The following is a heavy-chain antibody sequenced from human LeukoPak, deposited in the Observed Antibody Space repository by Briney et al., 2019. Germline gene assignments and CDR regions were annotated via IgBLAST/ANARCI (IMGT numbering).Heavy chain of an antibody. Sequence: ASVKVSCKASGGTFSSYAISWVRQAPGQGLEWMGGIIPIFGTANYAQKFQGRVTITADKSTSTAYMELSSLRSEDTAVYYCARGRYDSSGYYYVGGYYYYYMDVWGKGTTVTVSS. J-gene: IGHJ6*03. CDR3: ARGRYDSSGYYYVGGYYYYYMDV. V-gene: IGHV1-69*06. CDR2: IIPIFGTA. D-gene: IGHD3-22*01. CDR1: GGTFSSYA.